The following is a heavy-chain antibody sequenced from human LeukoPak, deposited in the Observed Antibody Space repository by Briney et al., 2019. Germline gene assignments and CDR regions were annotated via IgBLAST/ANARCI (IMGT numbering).Heavy chain of an antibody. CDR2: ISSSGSYI. V-gene: IGHV3-21*01. Sequence: GGSLRLSCAASGFIFSSYRMSWVREAPGKGLEWVSSISSSGSYIYYADSVRGRFTISRDNAKNSLYLQMNSLRAGDTAVYYCARDGELRGYSGYDFDYWGQGTLVTVSS. D-gene: IGHD5-12*01. J-gene: IGHJ4*02. CDR1: GFIFSSYR. CDR3: ARDGELRGYSGYDFDY.